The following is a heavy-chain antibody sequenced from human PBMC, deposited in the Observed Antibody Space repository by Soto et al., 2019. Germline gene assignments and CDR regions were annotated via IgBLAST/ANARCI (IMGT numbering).Heavy chain of an antibody. Sequence: EVQLVESGGGLVKPGGSLRLSCAASGFTFSSYSMNWVRQAPGKGLEWVSSISSSSSYIYYADSVKGRFTISRDNAKNSLSLQMNSLRAEDTAVYYCARDSIAAAGTVIDYWGQGTLVTVSS. CDR1: GFTFSSYS. CDR3: ARDSIAAAGTVIDY. CDR2: ISSSSSYI. V-gene: IGHV3-21*01. J-gene: IGHJ4*02. D-gene: IGHD6-13*01.